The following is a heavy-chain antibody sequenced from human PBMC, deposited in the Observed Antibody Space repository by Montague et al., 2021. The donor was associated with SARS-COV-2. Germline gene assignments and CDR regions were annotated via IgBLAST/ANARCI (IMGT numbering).Heavy chain of an antibody. CDR2: IYYDGYT. Sequence: TLSLTCTVSGGSISSGGYYWSWIRQHPGKGLEWIGYIYYDGYTYYNPSLKSRVTISVGTSKNQFSLNLSSVTAADTAVYYCARDAIGAAGGYGMDVWGQGTTVTVSS. D-gene: IGHD2-2*01. CDR1: GGSISSGGYY. CDR3: ARDAIGAAGGYGMDV. V-gene: IGHV4-31*03. J-gene: IGHJ6*02.